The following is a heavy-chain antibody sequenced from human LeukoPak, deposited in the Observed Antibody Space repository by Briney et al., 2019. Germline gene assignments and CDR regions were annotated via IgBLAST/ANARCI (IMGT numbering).Heavy chain of an antibody. Sequence: PSGTLSLTCAVSGGSISSSNWWSWVRQPPGKGLEWIGEIYHSGSTYYNPSLKSRVTISVDRSKNQFSLKLSSVTAADTAVYYCARESGPEYCSSTSCLIDYWGQGTLVTVSS. CDR3: ARESGPEYCSSTSCLIDY. V-gene: IGHV4-4*02. CDR1: GGSISSSNW. J-gene: IGHJ4*02. CDR2: IYHSGST. D-gene: IGHD2-2*01.